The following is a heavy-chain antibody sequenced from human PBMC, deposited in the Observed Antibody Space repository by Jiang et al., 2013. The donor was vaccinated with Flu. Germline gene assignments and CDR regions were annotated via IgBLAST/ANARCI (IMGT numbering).Heavy chain of an antibody. D-gene: IGHD1-26*01. V-gene: IGHV3-53*01. J-gene: IGHJ4*02. CDR3: ARWDRGSYLFFDY. CDR2: IYSGGST. CDR1: GFTVSSNY. Sequence: QLLESGGGLIQPGGSLRLSCAASGFTVSSNYMSWVRQAPGKGLEWVSVIYSGGSTYYADSVKGRFTISRDNSKNTLYLQMSSLRAEDTAVYYCARWDRGSYLFFDYWGQGTLVTASS.